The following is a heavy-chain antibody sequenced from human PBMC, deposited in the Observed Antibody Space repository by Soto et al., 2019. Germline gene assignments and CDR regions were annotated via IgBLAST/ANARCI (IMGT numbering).Heavy chain of an antibody. D-gene: IGHD6-13*01. V-gene: IGHV3-23*01. CDR3: ARFSIRWYDAFDI. CDR2: ISGSGGST. CDR1: GFTFRSHA. Sequence: EVQLLESGGGLVQPWGSLRLSCAASGFTFRSHAMSWVRQAPGKGLEWVSAISGSGGSTYYADSVKGRFTISRDNSKNTLYLQMNSLRAEDTAVYYWARFSIRWYDAFDIWGQGTMVTVSS. J-gene: IGHJ3*02.